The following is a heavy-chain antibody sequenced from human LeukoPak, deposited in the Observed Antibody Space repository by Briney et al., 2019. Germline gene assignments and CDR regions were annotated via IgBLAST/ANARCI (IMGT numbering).Heavy chain of an antibody. CDR1: GFTSSSYA. D-gene: IGHD1-26*01. CDR3: AKDRRGGSYYAATLDI. CDR2: ISDSGDIT. V-gene: IGHV3-23*01. Sequence: GGSLRLSCAASGFTSSSYAMSWVRQAPGKGLEWVSGISDSGDITYYADSVKGRFTTSRDNSKNTLYVQMNSLRVEDTAVYYCAKDRRGGSYYAATLDIWGQGTMVTVSS. J-gene: IGHJ3*02.